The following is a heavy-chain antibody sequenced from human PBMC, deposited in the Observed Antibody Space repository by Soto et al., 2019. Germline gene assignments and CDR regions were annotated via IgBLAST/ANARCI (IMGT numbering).Heavy chain of an antibody. J-gene: IGHJ4*02. D-gene: IGHD3-22*01. Sequence: QVQLQESGPGLVKPSETLSLTCTVSGGSISSGNYYWSCIRQPPGKGLEWIGYFYYTGSINYNPSLKSQVTIIIDASKNQFSLRLSSVTAADTAVYYCARSMFYSDDTNYSPFEYWGQGTLVTAS. CDR2: FYYTGSI. V-gene: IGHV4-61*01. CDR3: ARSMFYSDDTNYSPFEY. CDR1: GGSISSGNYY.